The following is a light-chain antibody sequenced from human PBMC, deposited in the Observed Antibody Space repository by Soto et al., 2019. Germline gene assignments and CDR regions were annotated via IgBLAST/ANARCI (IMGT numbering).Light chain of an antibody. J-gene: IGKJ3*01. CDR1: QSVSSS. CDR3: QQYNNWPPFT. CDR2: GAS. V-gene: IGKV3-15*01. Sequence: EIVMTQSPATLSVSPGERVTLSCRASQSVSSSLAWYQQKPGQAPSLLIYGASTRATGIPARFSGSGSGTELPLTISSLQSEDFAVYYCQQYNNWPPFTFGPGTKVDIK.